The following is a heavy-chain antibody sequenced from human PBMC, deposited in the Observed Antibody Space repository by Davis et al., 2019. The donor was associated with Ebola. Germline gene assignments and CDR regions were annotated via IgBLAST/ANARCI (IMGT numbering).Heavy chain of an antibody. CDR3: VKKGRLVPGNNWFDA. Sequence: PGGSLRLSCAASGSTFSSNVITWVLQAPGKGPEGVAGITGRSDLTTYADSVRGRFTISRANSKNTLYLQMNSLRVEDTAVYHCVKKGRLVPGNNWFDAWGQGTLVTVSS. V-gene: IGHV3-23*01. CDR1: GSTFSSNV. CDR2: ITGRSDLT. J-gene: IGHJ5*02. D-gene: IGHD1-1*01.